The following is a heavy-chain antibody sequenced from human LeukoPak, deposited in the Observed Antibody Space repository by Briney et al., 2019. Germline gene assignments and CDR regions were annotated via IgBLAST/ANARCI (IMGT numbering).Heavy chain of an antibody. Sequence: SETLSLTCTVSGGSISSYYWSWIRQPPGKGLEWIGYIYYSGSTNYNPSLKSRVTISVDTSKNQFSLKLSSVTAADTAVYYCARVGYDLGDYYSDYWGQGTVVTVSS. V-gene: IGHV4-59*01. CDR1: GGSISSYY. D-gene: IGHD5-12*01. CDR2: IYYSGST. CDR3: ARVGYDLGDYYSDY. J-gene: IGHJ4*02.